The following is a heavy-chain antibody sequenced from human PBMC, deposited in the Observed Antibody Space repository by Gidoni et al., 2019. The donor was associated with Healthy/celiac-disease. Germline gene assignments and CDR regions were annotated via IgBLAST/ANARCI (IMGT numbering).Heavy chain of an antibody. J-gene: IGHJ4*02. CDR2: IKSKADGWPT. CDR3: TTGVWFGELLQLFYY. D-gene: IGHD3-10*01. CDR1: GFTFSNAW. V-gene: IGHV3-15*01. Sequence: EVQLVESGGGLVKPGGSLRLTCAASGFTFSNAWMGWVRQAPGKGLGWVVRIKSKADGWPTGYSAPVKGRFTISRDDSKNTLYLQMNSLKTEDTAVYYCTTGVWFGELLQLFYYWGQGTLVTVSS.